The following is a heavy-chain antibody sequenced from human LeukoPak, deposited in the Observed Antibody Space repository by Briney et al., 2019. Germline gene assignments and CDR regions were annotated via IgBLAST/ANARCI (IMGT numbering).Heavy chain of an antibody. Sequence: PGGSLRLSCAASGFTFSSYSMNWVRQAPGKGLDWVSAISGSGSNTYYADSVKGRFTISRDNSKNTLYLQMNSLRAEDTAVYYCAKEVVNAPGGAFDIWGQGTMVTVSS. CDR2: ISGSGSNT. CDR1: GFTFSSYS. CDR3: AKEVVNAPGGAFDI. D-gene: IGHD2-21*01. V-gene: IGHV3-23*01. J-gene: IGHJ3*02.